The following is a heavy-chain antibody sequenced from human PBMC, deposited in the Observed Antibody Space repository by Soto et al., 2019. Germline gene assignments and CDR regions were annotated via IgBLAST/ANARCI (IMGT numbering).Heavy chain of an antibody. Sequence: SETRARTGGSYGGSSSGYYWSWIRQPPGKGLEWIGEINHSGSTNYNPSLKSRVTISVDTSKNQFSLKLSSVTAADTAVYYCARFGDRGSYLPWNCFEPWGQGTAVTVSS. J-gene: IGHJ5*02. CDR2: INHSGST. CDR1: GGSSSGYY. V-gene: IGHV4-34*01. CDR3: ARFGDRGSYLPWNCFEP. D-gene: IGHD1-26*01.